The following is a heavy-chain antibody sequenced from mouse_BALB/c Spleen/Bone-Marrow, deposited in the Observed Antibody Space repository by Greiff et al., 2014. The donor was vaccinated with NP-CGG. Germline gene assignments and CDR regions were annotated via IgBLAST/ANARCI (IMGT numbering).Heavy chain of an antibody. D-gene: IGHD2-3*01. J-gene: IGHJ1*01. CDR2: IWAGGST. V-gene: IGHV2-9*02. Sequence: QVQLKESGPGLVAPSQSLSITCTVSGFSLTSYGVHWVRQPPGKGLECLGVIWAGGSTNYNSALMSRLSISKDNSKSQVFLKMXXXQTDDTAMYYCARVYLWYFDVWGAGTTVTVSS. CDR3: ARVYLWYFDV. CDR1: GFSLTSYG.